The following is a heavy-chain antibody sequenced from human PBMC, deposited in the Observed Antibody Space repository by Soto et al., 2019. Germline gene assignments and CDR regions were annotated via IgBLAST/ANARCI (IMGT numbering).Heavy chain of an antibody. Sequence: SQTLSLTCAISGDSVSSKSAAWHWIRQSPSRGLEWLGRTYYRSKWSSNYAVSVKSRITINPDTSKNQFSLQLRSVTPDDTAMYYCARTGDYLVDYCGQGPLVTVSS. D-gene: IGHD7-27*01. J-gene: IGHJ4*02. CDR1: GDSVSSKSAA. CDR2: TYYRSKWSS. CDR3: ARTGDYLVDY. V-gene: IGHV6-1*01.